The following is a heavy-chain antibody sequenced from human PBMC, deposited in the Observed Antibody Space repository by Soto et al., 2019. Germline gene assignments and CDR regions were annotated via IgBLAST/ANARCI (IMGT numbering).Heavy chain of an antibody. CDR3: ARCGSGYCDAFDI. J-gene: IGHJ3*02. CDR1: GYTFTSYY. V-gene: IGHV1-46*01. Sequence: ASVKVSCKASGYTFTSYYMNWLRQAPGQGLEWMGIIKCSGGETTYAQKLQGRVTMTTDTSTSTAYMELRSLRSDDTAVYYCARCGSGYCDAFDIWGQGTMVTVSS. CDR2: IKCSGGET. D-gene: IGHD3-22*01.